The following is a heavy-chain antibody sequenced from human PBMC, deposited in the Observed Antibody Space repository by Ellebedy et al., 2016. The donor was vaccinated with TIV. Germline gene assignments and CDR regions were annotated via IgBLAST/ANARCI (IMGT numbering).Heavy chain of an antibody. D-gene: IGHD3-10*01. V-gene: IGHV3-23*01. Sequence: GESLKISCAASGFTFSSYAMSWVRQAPGQGLAWVSGINGNAVSTAYADSVKGRFTISRDNSKDTLFLQMNSLRAEDTAVYYCASSRYHYYLGNTIFVYWGQGTLVTVSS. CDR2: INGNAVST. CDR3: ASSRYHYYLGNTIFVY. CDR1: GFTFSSYA. J-gene: IGHJ4*02.